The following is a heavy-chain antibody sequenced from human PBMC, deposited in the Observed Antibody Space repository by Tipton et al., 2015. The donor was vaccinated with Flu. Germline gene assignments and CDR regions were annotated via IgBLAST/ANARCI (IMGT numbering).Heavy chain of an antibody. V-gene: IGHV4-61*02. Sequence: GLVKPSQTLSLICNVSGVSINSGSYYWTWIRQPAGKGLEWIGHIYTIRSTKYNPSLKSRVTISIDTSKNQFYLNLNSMTAADTAVYYCARDHEWRNWYFDLWGRGTLVTVSS. CDR3: ARDHEWRNWYFDL. D-gene: IGHD3-3*01. CDR2: IYTIRST. CDR1: GVSINSGSYY. J-gene: IGHJ2*01.